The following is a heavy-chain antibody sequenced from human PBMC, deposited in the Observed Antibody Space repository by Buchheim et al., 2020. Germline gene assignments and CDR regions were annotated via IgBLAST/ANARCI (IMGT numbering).Heavy chain of an antibody. CDR2: INHSGSA. V-gene: IGHV4-34*01. J-gene: IGHJ5*02. CDR1: GGSFSGYY. D-gene: IGHD2-15*01. CDR3: ARGGDIVVVVAADNWFDP. Sequence: QVQLQQWGAGLLKPSETLSLTCAVYGGSFSGYYWSWIRQPPGKGLEWIGEINHSGSANYNPSLKSRVTISVDTSKNQFSLKLNSVTAADTAVYYCARGGDIVVVVAADNWFDPWGQGT.